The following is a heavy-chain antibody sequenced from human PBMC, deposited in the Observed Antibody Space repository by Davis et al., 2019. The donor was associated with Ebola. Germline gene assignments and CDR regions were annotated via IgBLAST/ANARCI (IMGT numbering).Heavy chain of an antibody. CDR2: MNPNSGNT. D-gene: IGHD1-26*01. V-gene: IGHV1-8*02. J-gene: IGHJ4*02. CDR1: GYTFTSYG. Sequence: ASVKVSCKASGYTFTSYGISWVRQATGQGLEWLGWMNPNSGNTGYAQKFQGSITMTRNISISTAYMELNSLRSEDTAVYYCARRVGARSGFDYWGQGTLVTVSS. CDR3: ARRVGARSGFDY.